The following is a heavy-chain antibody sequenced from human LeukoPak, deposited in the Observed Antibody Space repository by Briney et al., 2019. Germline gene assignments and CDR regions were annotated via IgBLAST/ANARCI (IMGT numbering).Heavy chain of an antibody. Sequence: SETLSLTCAVYGGSFSGYYWSWIRQPPGTGLEWIGEINHSGSTNYNPSLKSRVTISVDTSKNQFSLKLSSVTAADTAVYYCARVKQWLALITNWGQGTLVTVSS. CDR1: GGSFSGYY. CDR2: INHSGST. D-gene: IGHD6-19*01. V-gene: IGHV4-34*01. CDR3: ARVKQWLALITN. J-gene: IGHJ4*02.